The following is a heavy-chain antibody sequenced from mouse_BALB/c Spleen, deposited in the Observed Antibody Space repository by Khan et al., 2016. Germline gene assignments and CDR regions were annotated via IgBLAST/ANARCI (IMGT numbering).Heavy chain of an antibody. CDR3: AAPDCFDD. Sequence: VQLQQSGAELVKPGASVRLSCTTSGFNIKDTYIHWVKQRPEQGLEWIGRIDPTNDTTKYDPKFPGQASITADTSSHTAYLHLSSLTSEDTAGECGAAPDCFDDWGAGTTVTVAS. CDR1: GFNIKDTY. V-gene: IGHV14-3*02. CDR2: IDPTNDTT. J-gene: IGHJ1*01.